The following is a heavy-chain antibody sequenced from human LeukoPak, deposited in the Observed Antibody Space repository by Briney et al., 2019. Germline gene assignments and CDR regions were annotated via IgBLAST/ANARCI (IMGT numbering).Heavy chain of an antibody. V-gene: IGHV1-69*04. Sequence: SVKVSCKASGGTFGSYAINWVRQAPGQGLEWMGRIIPILGISNYAQKFQGRVTITADKSTSTAYMELSSLRSEDTAVYYCARGATYYYDSSGFRAFDIWGQGTMVTVSS. J-gene: IGHJ3*02. CDR3: ARGATYYYDSSGFRAFDI. CDR1: GGTFGSYA. D-gene: IGHD3-22*01. CDR2: IIPILGIS.